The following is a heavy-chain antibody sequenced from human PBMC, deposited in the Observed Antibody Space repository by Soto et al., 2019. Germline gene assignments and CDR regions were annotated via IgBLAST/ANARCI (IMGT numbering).Heavy chain of an antibody. J-gene: IGHJ4*02. V-gene: IGHV1-18*01. D-gene: IGHD3-10*01. CDR1: GYTFTSYG. Sequence: QVQLVQSGAEVKKPGASVKVSCKASGYTFTSYGISWVRQAPGQGLEWMGWISAYNGNTNYAQKLQGRVTMTTDTSTSTAYMALRSLRSDDTAVYYCARRLWFGGSTYYFDYWGQGTLVTVSS. CDR3: ARRLWFGGSTYYFDY. CDR2: ISAYNGNT.